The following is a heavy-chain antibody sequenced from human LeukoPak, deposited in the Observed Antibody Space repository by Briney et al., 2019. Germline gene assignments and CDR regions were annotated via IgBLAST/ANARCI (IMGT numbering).Heavy chain of an antibody. CDR2: ISGSGGST. CDR3: AKERYFDWLSTRFYFDY. D-gene: IGHD3-9*01. CDR1: GFTFSSYA. Sequence: PGGSLRLSCAASGFTFSSYAMSWVRQAPGKGLEWVSAISGSGGSTYYADSVKGRFTISRDNSKNTLYLQMNSLRAEDTAVYYCAKERYFDWLSTRFYFDYWGQGTLVTVSS. V-gene: IGHV3-23*01. J-gene: IGHJ4*02.